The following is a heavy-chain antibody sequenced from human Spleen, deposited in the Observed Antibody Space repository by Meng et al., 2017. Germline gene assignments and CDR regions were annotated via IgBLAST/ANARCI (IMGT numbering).Heavy chain of an antibody. CDR3: ARTLSFTWGVVGDSDDY. V-gene: IGHV3-48*03. D-gene: IGHD1-26*01. CDR2: ISDSGSRR. Sequence: GESLKISCAASGFIFSRYEMNWVRQAPGKGLEWVSYISDSGSRRSYADSVKGRFTISRDNSKNSLYLQMSSLRAEDTALYYCARTLSFTWGVVGDSDDYWGQGTQVTVSS. J-gene: IGHJ4*02. CDR1: GFIFSRYE.